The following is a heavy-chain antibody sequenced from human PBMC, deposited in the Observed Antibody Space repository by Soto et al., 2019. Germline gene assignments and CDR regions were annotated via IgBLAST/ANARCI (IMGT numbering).Heavy chain of an antibody. CDR1: GYTFTSYY. CDR3: ARGIVSDITSRMHV. D-gene: IGHD2-15*01. Sequence: WESVKVSCKASGYTFTSYYMNWVRQAPGQGLEGMGIINSSGGSTSYEQPFQGSVTMTRDTSTSTVYIELSSLRSESTAVYYCARGIVSDITSRMHVWGPGTTGT. J-gene: IGHJ6*02. V-gene: IGHV1-46*01. CDR2: INSSGGST.